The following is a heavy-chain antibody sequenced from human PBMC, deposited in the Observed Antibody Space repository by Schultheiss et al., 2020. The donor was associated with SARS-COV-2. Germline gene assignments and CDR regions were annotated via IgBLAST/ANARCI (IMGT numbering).Heavy chain of an antibody. J-gene: IGHJ6*02. D-gene: IGHD6-13*01. Sequence: GGSLRLSCAASGFTFSSYGMHWVRQAPGKGLEWVAVISYDGSNKYYADSVKGRFTISRDNSKNTLYLQMNSLRVEDTAVYYCARDYSFRYYYYGMDVWGQGTTVTVSS. CDR3: ARDYSFRYYYYGMDV. CDR2: ISYDGSNK. CDR1: GFTFSSYG. V-gene: IGHV3-30*12.